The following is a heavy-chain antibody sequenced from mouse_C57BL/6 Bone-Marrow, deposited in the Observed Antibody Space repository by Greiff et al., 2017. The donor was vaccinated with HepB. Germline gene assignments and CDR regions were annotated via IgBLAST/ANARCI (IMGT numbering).Heavy chain of an antibody. Sequence: VQRVESGPGLVAPSQSLSITCTVSGFSLTSYGVDWVRQSPGKGLEWLGVIWGVGSTNYNSALKSRLSISKDNSKSQVFLKMNSLQTDDTAMYYCATYYYGSSPYAMDYWGQGTSVTVSS. D-gene: IGHD1-1*01. CDR1: GFSLTSYG. J-gene: IGHJ4*01. CDR3: ATYYYGSSPYAMDY. V-gene: IGHV2-6*01. CDR2: IWGVGST.